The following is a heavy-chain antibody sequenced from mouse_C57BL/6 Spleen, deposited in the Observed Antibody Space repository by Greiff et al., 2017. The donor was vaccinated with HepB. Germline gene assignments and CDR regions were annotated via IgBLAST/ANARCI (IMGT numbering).Heavy chain of an antibody. Sequence: EVKLVESGPELVKPGASVKISCKASGYSFTGYYMNWVKQSPEKSLEWIGEINPSTGGTTYNQKFKAKATLTVDKSSSTAYMQLKSLTSEDSAVYYCARERDYDGYYGGFAYWGQGTLVTVSA. D-gene: IGHD2-3*01. CDR1: GYSFTGYY. CDR2: INPSTGGT. J-gene: IGHJ3*01. CDR3: ARERDYDGYYGGFAY. V-gene: IGHV1-42*01.